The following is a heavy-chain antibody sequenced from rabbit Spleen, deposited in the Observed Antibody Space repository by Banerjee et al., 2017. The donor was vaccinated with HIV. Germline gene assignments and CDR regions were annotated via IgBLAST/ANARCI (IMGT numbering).Heavy chain of an antibody. CDR3: ARDAGTSFSTYGMDL. J-gene: IGHJ6*01. V-gene: IGHV1S7*01. CDR1: GFDFNNYY. Sequence: LEESGGGLVQPGGSLTLSCKASGFDFNNYYMTWVRQAPGKGLEWIGLIEPIFGTTYYANWVNGRFTISSHNAQNTLYLQVKSLTAADTATYFCARDAGTSFSTYGMDLWGPGTLVTVS. D-gene: IGHD8-1*01. CDR2: IEPIFGTT.